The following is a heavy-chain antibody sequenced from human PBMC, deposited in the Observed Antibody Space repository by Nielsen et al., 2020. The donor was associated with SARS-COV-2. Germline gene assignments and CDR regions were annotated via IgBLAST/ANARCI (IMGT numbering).Heavy chain of an antibody. J-gene: IGHJ3*02. D-gene: IGHD3-10*01. V-gene: IGHV4-4*02. CDR2: IYHSGST. CDR1: GGSISSSNW. Sequence: SETLSLTCAVSGGSISSSNWWSWVRQPPGKGLEWIGEIYHSGSTNYNPSLKSRVTISVDTSKIQFSLKLNSVTAADTAVYYCARRGFFDIWGQGTMVTVSS. CDR3: ARRGFFDI.